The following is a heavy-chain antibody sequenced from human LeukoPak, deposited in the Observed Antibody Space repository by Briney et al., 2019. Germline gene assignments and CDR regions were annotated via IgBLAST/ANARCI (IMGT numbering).Heavy chain of an antibody. Sequence: PGGSLRLSCAASGFTFSTYWMHWVRQVPGKGLVWVSRTNPDGSSTTYADSVKGRFTISRDNAKNSLYLQMNSLRAEDTAVYYCARGTSFRYCSGGSCYPHYYYYYMDVWGKGTTVTVSS. J-gene: IGHJ6*03. CDR3: ARGTSFRYCSGGSCYPHYYYYYMDV. CDR1: GFTFSTYW. V-gene: IGHV3-74*01. D-gene: IGHD2-15*01. CDR2: TNPDGSST.